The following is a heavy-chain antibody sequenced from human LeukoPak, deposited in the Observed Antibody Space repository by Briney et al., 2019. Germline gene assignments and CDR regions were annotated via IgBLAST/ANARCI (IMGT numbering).Heavy chain of an antibody. D-gene: IGHD6-13*01. Sequence: SETLSLTCTVSGGSISSYYWSWIRQPPGKGLEWIGYIYYSGSTNYDPSLKSRVTMSVDTSKNQFSLKLSSVTAADTAVYYCASAAEYYFDYWGQGTLVTVSS. CDR2: IYYSGST. CDR3: ASAAEYYFDY. CDR1: GGSISSYY. J-gene: IGHJ4*02. V-gene: IGHV4-59*12.